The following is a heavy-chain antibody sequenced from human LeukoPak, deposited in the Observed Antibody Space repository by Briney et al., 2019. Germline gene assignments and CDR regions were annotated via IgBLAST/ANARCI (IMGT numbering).Heavy chain of an antibody. CDR1: GYTFTGYY. Sequence: ASVKVSCKASGYTFTGYYIHWVRQAPGQGLEWMGWISPNSGDTHSAQTFQGRVTMTRDTSISTAYMELSRLKSDDTAVYYCASTPTGTSYPDAFDIWGQGTVVTVSS. V-gene: IGHV1-2*02. J-gene: IGHJ3*02. CDR3: ASTPTGTSYPDAFDI. D-gene: IGHD6-6*01. CDR2: ISPNSGDT.